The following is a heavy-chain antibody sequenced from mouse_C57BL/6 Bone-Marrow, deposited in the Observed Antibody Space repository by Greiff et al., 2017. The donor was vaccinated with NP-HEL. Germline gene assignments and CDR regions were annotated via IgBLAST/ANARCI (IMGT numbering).Heavy chain of an antibody. CDR3: ARGLLLAMDY. D-gene: IGHD2-10*01. CDR1: GFTFSDYG. Sequence: EVQLVESGGGLVQPGGSLKLSCAASGFTFSDYGMAWVRQAPRKGPEWVAFISNLAYSIYYADTVTGRFTISRENAKNTLYLEMSSLRSEDTAMYYCARGLLLAMDYWGQGTSVTVSS. CDR2: ISNLAYSI. V-gene: IGHV5-15*01. J-gene: IGHJ4*01.